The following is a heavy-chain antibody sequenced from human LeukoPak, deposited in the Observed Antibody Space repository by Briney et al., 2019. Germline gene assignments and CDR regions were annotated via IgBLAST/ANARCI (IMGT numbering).Heavy chain of an antibody. D-gene: IGHD5-12*01. V-gene: IGHV3-30-3*01. CDR1: GFTFSFYA. CDR3: ARDRGVATRSFDY. J-gene: IGHJ4*02. CDR2: IPYDGSNK. Sequence: GGSLRLSCAASGFTFSFYAMHWVRQAPGKGLEWVAVIPYDGSNKYYADSVKGRFTISRDNSKNTLYLQMNSLRADDTAVYYCARDRGVATRSFDYWGQGTLVTVSS.